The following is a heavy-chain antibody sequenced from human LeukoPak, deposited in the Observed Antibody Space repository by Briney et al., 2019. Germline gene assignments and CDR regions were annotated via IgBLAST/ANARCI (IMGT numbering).Heavy chain of an antibody. CDR3: ARFSNNYYSYFDY. V-gene: IGHV3-48*03. Sequence: GGSLRLSCAASGFTFSSYEMNWVRQAPAKGLEWVSYISSGGSTIYYADSVKGRFTISRDNAKNSMYLQMNSLRAEDTAVYYCARFSNNYYSYFDYWGQGTLVTVSS. CDR1: GFTFSSYE. D-gene: IGHD3-22*01. CDR2: ISSGGSTI. J-gene: IGHJ4*02.